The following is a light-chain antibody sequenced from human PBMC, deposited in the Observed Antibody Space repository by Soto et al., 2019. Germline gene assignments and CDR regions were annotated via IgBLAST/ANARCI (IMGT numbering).Light chain of an antibody. J-gene: IGLJ3*02. CDR1: SSDIGGYDG. CDR2: EVA. Sequence: QSALTQPASVSGSPGQTITISCTGTSSDIGGYDGVSWYQQHPGKAPKLLIYEVAKRPSGVSNRFSGSKSGSTASLTVSGLQAEDEADYHCCSFAGGTTFWLFGGGTKLTVL. CDR3: CSFAGGTTFWL. V-gene: IGLV2-23*02.